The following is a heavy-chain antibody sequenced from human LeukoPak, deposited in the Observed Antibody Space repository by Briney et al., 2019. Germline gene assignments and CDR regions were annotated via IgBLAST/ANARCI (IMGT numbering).Heavy chain of an antibody. V-gene: IGHV3-9*01. J-gene: IGHJ4*02. CDR3: AADSSSWYPVDFDY. Sequence: PGRSLRLSCAASGFPFHDYGMHWVRQVPGKGLEWVSGISWNSGNINYAASVKGRFSISRDNAKNSLYLQMNSLRAEDSALYYCAADSSSWYPVDFDYWGPGTLVTVSS. CDR1: GFPFHDYG. D-gene: IGHD6-13*01. CDR2: ISWNSGNI.